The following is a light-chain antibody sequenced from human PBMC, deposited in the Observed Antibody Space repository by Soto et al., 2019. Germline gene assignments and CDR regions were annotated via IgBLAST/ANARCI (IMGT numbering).Light chain of an antibody. CDR1: SSDVGSYNL. J-gene: IGLJ2*01. Sequence: QSALTQPASVSGSPGQSITISCTGTSSDVGSYNLVSWYQQHPGKAPKIMIYEGSKRPSGVSNRFSGYKSGNTASLTIAGLQAEDEDDYYCCSYAGSSTVVFGGGTKLTVL. CDR3: CSYAGSSTVV. V-gene: IGLV2-23*01. CDR2: EGS.